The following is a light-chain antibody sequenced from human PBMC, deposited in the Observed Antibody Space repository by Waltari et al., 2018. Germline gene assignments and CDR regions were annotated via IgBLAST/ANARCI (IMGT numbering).Light chain of an antibody. Sequence: QSALTQPASVSGSPGQSITISCTGTSSDVGSYNLVSWYQQHPGKATKLSMYEGSKRPSGVSNRFAGSKSGNTASLTFSGLQAEDEADYYCCSYAGSSSVVFGGGTKLTVL. CDR1: SSDVGSYNL. J-gene: IGLJ2*01. CDR3: CSYAGSSSVV. CDR2: EGS. V-gene: IGLV2-23*01.